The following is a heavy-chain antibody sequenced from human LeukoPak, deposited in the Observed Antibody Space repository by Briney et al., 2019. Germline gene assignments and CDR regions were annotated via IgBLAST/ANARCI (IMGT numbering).Heavy chain of an antibody. J-gene: IGHJ4*02. D-gene: IGHD3-16*02. CDR2: IRSKAYGGTT. V-gene: IGHV3-49*03. Sequence: GRSLRLSCTASGFTFGDYAMSWFRQAPGKGLEWVGFIRSKAYGGTTEYAASVKGRFTISRDDSKSIAYLQMNSLKTEDTAVYYCARLGELSFDPDYWGQGTLVTVSS. CDR1: GFTFGDYA. CDR3: ARLGELSFDPDY.